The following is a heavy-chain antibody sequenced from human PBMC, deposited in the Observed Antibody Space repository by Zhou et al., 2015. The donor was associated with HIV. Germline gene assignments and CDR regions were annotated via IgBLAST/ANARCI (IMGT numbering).Heavy chain of an antibody. J-gene: IGHJ4*02. V-gene: IGHV1-69*12. CDR3: AKISDYGDYLDK. D-gene: IGHD4-17*01. CDR1: GGTFNSNA. CDR2: LVPIFGTP. Sequence: QVQLLQSGAEVKKPGSSVKVSCKASGGTFNSNAISWVRQAPGQGLEWMGGLVPIFGTPTYAQKFQGRVTFTADESTSTAYMELSSLGSEDTAMYYCAKISDYGDYLDKWGQGVLVTVSS.